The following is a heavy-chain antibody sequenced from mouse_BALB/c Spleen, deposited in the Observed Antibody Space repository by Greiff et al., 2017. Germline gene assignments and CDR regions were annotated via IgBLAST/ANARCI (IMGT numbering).Heavy chain of an antibody. CDR1: GFNIKDTY. Sequence: EVKLMESGAELVKPGASVKLSCTASGFNIKDTYMHWVKQRPEQGLEWIGRIDPANGNTKYDPKFQGKATITADTSSNTAYLQLSSLTSEDTAVYYCARGGYERAWFAYWGQGTLVTVSA. V-gene: IGHV14-3*02. CDR2: IDPANGNT. CDR3: ARGGYERAWFAY. D-gene: IGHD2-14*01. J-gene: IGHJ3*01.